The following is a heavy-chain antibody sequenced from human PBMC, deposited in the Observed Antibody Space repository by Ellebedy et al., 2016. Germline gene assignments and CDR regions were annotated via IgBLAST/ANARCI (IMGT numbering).Heavy chain of an antibody. D-gene: IGHD2-15*01. CDR2: ITGSGDRT. CDR3: VKGASSGSWVTMEY. CDR1: GFSFSSYA. J-gene: IGHJ4*02. V-gene: IGHV3-23*01. Sequence: GGSLRLSCAASGFSFSSYAMSWVRQAPGKGPEWVSTITGSGDRTNYADSVKGRFTISRDSSKNTLYLQMNDLRVEDTALYYCVKGASSGSWVTMEYWGQGALVTVSS.